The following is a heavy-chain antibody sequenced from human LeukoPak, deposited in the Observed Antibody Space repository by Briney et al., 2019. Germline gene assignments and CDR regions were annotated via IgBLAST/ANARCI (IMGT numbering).Heavy chain of an antibody. J-gene: IGHJ4*02. CDR2: ISYDGSNK. CDR1: GFTFSSYA. D-gene: IGHD4-11*01. CDR3: AQEYKSGDPRDDSSNWLFDS. V-gene: IGHV3-30-3*01. Sequence: PGRSLRLSCAASGFTFSSYAMHWVRQAPGKGLEWVAVISYDGSNKYYADSVKGRFTISRDNSHNTLYLQMNSLRTEDTALFYCAQEYKSGDPRDDSSNWLFDSWGQGTLVTVSS.